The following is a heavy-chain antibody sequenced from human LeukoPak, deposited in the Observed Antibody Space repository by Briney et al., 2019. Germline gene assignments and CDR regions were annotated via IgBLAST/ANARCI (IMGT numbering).Heavy chain of an antibody. Sequence: GESLKISCKGSGYSFTSYWISWVRQMPGKSLEWMGTIDPTDSYINKSPSFQGHVTISADKSISTAYLQWSSLKASDTAIYYCARGMRTLDWYFDHWGRGTLVTVSS. CDR3: ARGMRTLDWYFDH. V-gene: IGHV5-10-1*01. CDR1: GYSFTSYW. J-gene: IGHJ2*01. CDR2: IDPTDSYI. D-gene: IGHD6-13*01.